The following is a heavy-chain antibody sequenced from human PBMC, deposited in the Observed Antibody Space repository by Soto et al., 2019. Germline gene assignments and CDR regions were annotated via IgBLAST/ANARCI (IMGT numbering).Heavy chain of an antibody. CDR3: AKDFGAYSSSLSRVYYFDY. J-gene: IGHJ4*02. CDR2: ISGSGGST. CDR1: GFTFSSYA. V-gene: IGHV3-23*01. Sequence: EVQLLESGGGLVQPGGSLRLSCAASGFTFSSYAMSWVRQAPGKGLEWVSAISGSGGSTYYADSVKGRFTISRDNSKNTLYLQMNSLRAEDTAVYYCAKDFGAYSSSLSRVYYFDYWGQGTLVTVSS. D-gene: IGHD6-6*01.